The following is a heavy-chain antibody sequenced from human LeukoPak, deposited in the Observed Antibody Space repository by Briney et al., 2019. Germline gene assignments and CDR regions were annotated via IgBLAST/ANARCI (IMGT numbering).Heavy chain of an antibody. CDR2: IKQDGSEK. CDR3: ARGTMVTDY. J-gene: IGHJ4*02. Sequence: GGSLRPSCAASGFTFSSSWMSSVRHAPGKGLEWVANIKQDGSEKYYVDSVKGRFTISRDNAKNSLYLQMNSLRAEDTAVYYCARGTMVTDYWGQGTLVTVSS. D-gene: IGHD4/OR15-4a*01. CDR1: GFTFSSSW. V-gene: IGHV3-7*01.